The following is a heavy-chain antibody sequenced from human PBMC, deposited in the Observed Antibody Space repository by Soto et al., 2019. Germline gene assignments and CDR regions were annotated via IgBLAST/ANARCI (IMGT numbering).Heavy chain of an antibody. D-gene: IGHD5-12*01. V-gene: IGHV3-11*01. CDR2: ISSSGSTI. J-gene: IGHJ4*02. CDR1: GFTFSDYY. Sequence: PGGSLRLSCAASGFTFSDYYMSWIRQAPGKGLEWVSYISSSGSTIYYADSVKGRFTISRDNAKNSLYLQMNSLRAEDTAVYYCARDTRDGYNWGYFDYWGQGTLVTVSS. CDR3: ARDTRDGYNWGYFDY.